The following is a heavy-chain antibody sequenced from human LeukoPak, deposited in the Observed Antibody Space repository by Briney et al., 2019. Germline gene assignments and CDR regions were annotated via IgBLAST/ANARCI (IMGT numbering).Heavy chain of an antibody. V-gene: IGHV1-3*01. CDR2: INAGNGNT. J-gene: IGHJ4*02. CDR3: ARDSSGYSSGWYPDY. D-gene: IGHD6-19*01. Sequence: GASVKVSCKASGYTFTSYAMHWVRQAPGQRLEWMGWINAGNGNTKYSQKFQGRVTITRDTSASTAYMELSSLRSEDTAVYYCARDSSGYSSGWYPDYWGQGTLVTVSS. CDR1: GYTFTSYA.